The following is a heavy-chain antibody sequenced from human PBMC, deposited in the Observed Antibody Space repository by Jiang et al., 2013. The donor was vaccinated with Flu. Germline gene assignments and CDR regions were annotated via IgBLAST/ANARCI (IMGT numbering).Heavy chain of an antibody. CDR2: IYYSGST. Sequence: PGLVKPSETLSLTCTVSGGSISSYYWSWIRQPPGKGLEWIGYIYYSGSTKYNPYNPSLKSRVTISVDTSKNQFSLKLNSATAADTAMYYCAARIVVPAAITIFGPPDYWGQGALVTVSS. V-gene: IGHV4-59*01. CDR1: GGSISSYY. CDR3: AARIVVPAAITIFGPPDY. J-gene: IGHJ4*02. D-gene: IGHD3-3*01.